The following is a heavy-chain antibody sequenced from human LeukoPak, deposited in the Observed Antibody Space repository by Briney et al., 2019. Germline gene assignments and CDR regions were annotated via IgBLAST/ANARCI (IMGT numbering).Heavy chain of an antibody. D-gene: IGHD6-19*01. Sequence: GGSLRLSCVVPGFTISIHGMHWVRQAPGKGLEWVAMISHDGSIQHYGDSVKGRFTISRDNSKNTLYLQMNSLRDEDTAVYHCAKDWGSSGWYNWFDPWGQGTLVTVS. V-gene: IGHV3-30*18. CDR2: ISHDGSIQ. CDR1: GFTISIHG. J-gene: IGHJ5*02. CDR3: AKDWGSSGWYNWFDP.